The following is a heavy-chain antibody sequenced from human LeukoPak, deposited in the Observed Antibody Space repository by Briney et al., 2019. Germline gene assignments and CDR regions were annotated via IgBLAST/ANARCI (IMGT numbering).Heavy chain of an antibody. CDR3: AKDGFDYYDSSGYYYFDY. V-gene: IGHV3-23*01. J-gene: IGHJ4*02. D-gene: IGHD3-22*01. Sequence: GGSLRLSCAASGFMFSNHAMSWVRQAPGKGLEWVSGNSTRGGGIYYADSVKGRFTISRDNSKNTLYLQMKSLRAEDTAVYYCAKDGFDYYDSSGYYYFDYWGQGTLSPSPQ. CDR1: GFMFSNHA. CDR2: NSTRGGGI.